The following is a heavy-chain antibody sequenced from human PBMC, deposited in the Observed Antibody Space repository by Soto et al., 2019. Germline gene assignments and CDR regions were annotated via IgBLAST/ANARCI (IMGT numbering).Heavy chain of an antibody. CDR2: IRSKAYGGTT. Sequence: GGSLRLSCTASGFTFGDYAMSWVRQAPGKGLEWVGFIRSKAYGGTTEYAASVKGRFTISRDDSKSIAYLQMNSLKTEDTAVYYCTREEAYYYDSSGYYHKYYYYYYGMDVWGQGTTVTVSS. D-gene: IGHD3-22*01. CDR1: GFTFGDYA. CDR3: TREEAYYYDSSGYYHKYYYYYYGMDV. V-gene: IGHV3-49*04. J-gene: IGHJ6*02.